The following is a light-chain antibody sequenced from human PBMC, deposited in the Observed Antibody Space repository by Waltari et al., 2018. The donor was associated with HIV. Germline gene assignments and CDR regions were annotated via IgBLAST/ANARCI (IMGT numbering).Light chain of an antibody. CDR1: SSDVGGYNY. CDR3: CSYAGSYTVYV. V-gene: IGLV2-11*01. Sequence: QSALTQPRSVSGSPGQPVTISCPGTSSDVGGYNYVSWYQQHPGKAPKLMIYDVSKRPSGVPDRFSGSKSGNTASLTISGLQAEDEADYYCCSYAGSYTVYVFGTGTKVTVL. J-gene: IGLJ1*01. CDR2: DVS.